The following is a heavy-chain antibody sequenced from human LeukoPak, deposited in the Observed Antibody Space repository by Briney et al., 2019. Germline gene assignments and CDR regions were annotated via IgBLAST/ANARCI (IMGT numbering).Heavy chain of an antibody. CDR1: GGSMSGYY. V-gene: IGHV4-34*01. D-gene: IGHD6-25*01. CDR2: INHSGST. J-gene: IGHJ6*02. CDR3: ARDLAAGGMDV. Sequence: SETLSLTCTVSGGSMSGYYWSWIRQPPGKGLEWIGEINHSGSTNYNPSLKSRVTISVDTSKNQFSLKLSSVTAADTAVYYCARDLAAGGMDVWGQGTTVTVSS.